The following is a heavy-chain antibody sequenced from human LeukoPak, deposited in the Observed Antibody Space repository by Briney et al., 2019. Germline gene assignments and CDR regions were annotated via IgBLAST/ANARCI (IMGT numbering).Heavy chain of an antibody. CDR3: ARDSTPPDSSSWYKGTYWYFDL. CDR2: ITTTSTTK. Sequence: GGSVRLSCAASGFTFSTYTMNWVRQAPGKGLEWVSYITTTSTTKLYADSVRGRFTISRDNAKNSLYLQMNSLRAEDTAVYYCARDSTPPDSSSWYKGTYWYFDLWGRGTLVTVSS. J-gene: IGHJ2*01. CDR1: GFTFSTYT. V-gene: IGHV3-48*01. D-gene: IGHD6-13*01.